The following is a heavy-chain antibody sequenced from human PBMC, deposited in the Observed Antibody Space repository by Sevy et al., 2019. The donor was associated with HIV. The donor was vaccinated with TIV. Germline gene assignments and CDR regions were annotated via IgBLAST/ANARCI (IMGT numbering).Heavy chain of an antibody. CDR2: IIPIFGTA. CDR1: GGTFSSYA. J-gene: IGHJ6*02. Sequence: ASVKVSYKASGGTFSSYAISWVRQAPGQRLEWMGGIIPIFGTANYAQKFQGRVTITADESTSTAYMELSSLRSEDTAVYYGARGMTTVVLQYYYYGMDVWGQGTTVTVSS. D-gene: IGHD4-17*01. V-gene: IGHV1-69*13. CDR3: ARGMTTVVLQYYYYGMDV.